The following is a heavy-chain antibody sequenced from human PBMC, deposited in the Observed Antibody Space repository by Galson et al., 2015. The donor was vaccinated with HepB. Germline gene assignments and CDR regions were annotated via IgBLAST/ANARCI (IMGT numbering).Heavy chain of an antibody. Sequence: SLRLSCAASGFTFSSYAMSWVRQAPGKGLEWVSAISGSGGSTYYADSVKGRFTISRDNSKNTLYLQMNSLRAEDMAVYYCAKTLGYYYDSSGSYFDYWGQGTLVTVSS. CDR2: ISGSGGST. V-gene: IGHV3-23*01. D-gene: IGHD3-22*01. J-gene: IGHJ4*02. CDR3: AKTLGYYYDSSGSYFDY. CDR1: GFTFSSYA.